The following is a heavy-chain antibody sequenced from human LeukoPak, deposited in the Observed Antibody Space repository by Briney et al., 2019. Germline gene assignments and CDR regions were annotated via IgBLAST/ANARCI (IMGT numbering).Heavy chain of an antibody. V-gene: IGHV4-59*01. J-gene: IGHJ6*03. CDR3: ARGGFWSGYYTPTDYYYYMDV. CDR2: IYYSGST. CDR1: GGSISDYY. D-gene: IGHD3-3*01. Sequence: SETLSLTCTVSGGSISDYYWSWIRQPPGKGLEWIGYIYYSGSTNYNPSLKSRLTISVDTSKNQFSLKLSSVTAADTAVYYCARGGFWSGYYTPTDYYYYMDVWGKGTTVTVSS.